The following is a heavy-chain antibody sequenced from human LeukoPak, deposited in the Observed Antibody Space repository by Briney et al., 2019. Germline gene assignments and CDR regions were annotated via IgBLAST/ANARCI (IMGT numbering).Heavy chain of an antibody. CDR3: ARPCGGSCYSYDAFDI. CDR2: INHSGST. CDR1: GGSFSGYY. D-gene: IGHD2-15*01. Sequence: SSETLSLTCAVYGGSFSGYYWSWIRQPPGKGLEWIGEINHSGSTNYNPSLKSRVTISVDTSKNQFSLKLSSVTAADTAVYYCARPCGGSCYSYDAFDIWGQGTMVTVSS. J-gene: IGHJ3*02. V-gene: IGHV4-34*01.